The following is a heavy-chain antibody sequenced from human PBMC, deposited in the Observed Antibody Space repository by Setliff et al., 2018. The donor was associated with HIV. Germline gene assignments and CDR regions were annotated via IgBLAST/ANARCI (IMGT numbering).Heavy chain of an antibody. CDR3: ARQGNPYYFDY. CDR1: GGPFSTYA. Sequence: SVNVSCKASGGPFSTYAITWVRQAPGQGLEWMGGIIPIVGTANYAQKFQGRVTITADESTSTAYMELSSLRSEDTAVYYCARQGNPYYFDYWGQGTLVTVSS. J-gene: IGHJ4*02. D-gene: IGHD4-4*01. V-gene: IGHV1-69*13. CDR2: IIPIVGTA.